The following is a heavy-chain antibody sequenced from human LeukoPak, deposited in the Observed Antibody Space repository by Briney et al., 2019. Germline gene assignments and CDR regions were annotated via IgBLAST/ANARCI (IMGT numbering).Heavy chain of an antibody. CDR1: GGSFSDYY. CDR2: INHSGIT. D-gene: IGHD4-23*01. V-gene: IGHV4-34*01. Sequence: SETLSLTCALYGGSFSDYYWSWIRQPPGKGLEWIGEINHSGITNYSPSLKSRVSISADTSKNQFSLKLNSVTAADTAVYYCAREPLTTVVTPFDCWGQGTLVTVSS. CDR3: AREPLTTVVTPFDC. J-gene: IGHJ4*02.